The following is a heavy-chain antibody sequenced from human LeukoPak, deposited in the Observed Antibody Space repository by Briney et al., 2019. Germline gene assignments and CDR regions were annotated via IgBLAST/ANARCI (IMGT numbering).Heavy chain of an antibody. CDR1: GGSFSGYY. V-gene: IGHV4-34*01. Sequence: SETLSLTCAVYGGSFSGYYWSWIRQPPGKGLEWIGEINHSGSTNYNPSLKSRVTISVDTSKNQFSLKLSSMTAADTAVYYCARDRILGAKVSWFDPWGQGTLVTVSS. CDR3: ARDRILGAKVSWFDP. CDR2: INHSGST. D-gene: IGHD1-26*01. J-gene: IGHJ5*02.